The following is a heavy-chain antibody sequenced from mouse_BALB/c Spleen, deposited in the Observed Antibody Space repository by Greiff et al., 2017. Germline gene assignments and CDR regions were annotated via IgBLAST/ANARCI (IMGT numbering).Heavy chain of an antibody. V-gene: IGHV1S81*02. J-gene: IGHJ4*01. CDR1: GYTFTSYW. CDR2: INPSNGRT. Sequence: QVQLQQPGAELVKPGASVKLSCKASGYTFTSYWMHWVKQRPGQGLEWIGEINPSNGRTNYNEKFKSKATLTVDKSSSTAYMQLSSLTSEDSAVYYCARRDYYGTFYAMDYWGQGTSVTVSS. D-gene: IGHD1-1*01. CDR3: ARRDYYGTFYAMDY.